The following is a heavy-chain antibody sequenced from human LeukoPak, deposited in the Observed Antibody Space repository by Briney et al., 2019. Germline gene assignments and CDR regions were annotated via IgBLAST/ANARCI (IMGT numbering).Heavy chain of an antibody. CDR2: ISYDGSNK. J-gene: IGHJ4*02. D-gene: IGHD3-10*01. Sequence: GGSLRLSCAASGFTFSSYAMHWVRQAPGKGLEWVAVISYDGSNKYYADSVKGRFTISRDNPKNTLYLQMNSLRAVDTAVYYCAKGPTYYYGSGNYFSDYWGQGTLVTVSS. CDR3: AKGPTYYYGSGNYFSDY. CDR1: GFTFSSYA. V-gene: IGHV3-30*04.